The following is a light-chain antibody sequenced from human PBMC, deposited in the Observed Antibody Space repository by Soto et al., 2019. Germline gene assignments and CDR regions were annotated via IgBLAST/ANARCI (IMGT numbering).Light chain of an antibody. Sequence: DIVMTQSPDSLAVSLGERATINCKSSQSFLFTSNNKNYLAWYQQIPGQPPKLLIYWSSTRESGVPDRFSGSGAGTDFTLTISSLQAEDVAVYYCQQSYSSPAFGQGTRLEIK. CDR2: WSS. J-gene: IGKJ5*01. V-gene: IGKV4-1*01. CDR3: QQSYSSPA. CDR1: QSFLFTSNNKNY.